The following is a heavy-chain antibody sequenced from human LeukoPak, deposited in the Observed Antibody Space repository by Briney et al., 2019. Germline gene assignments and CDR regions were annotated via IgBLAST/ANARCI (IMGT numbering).Heavy chain of an antibody. D-gene: IGHD1-14*01. CDR2: IWNDGSDE. CDR1: GFTFSKYA. Sequence: GGSLRLSCAASGFTFSKYAMHWVRQTPGKGLEWVAAIWNDGSDENYADSVKGRFTISSDNSKNTLYLQMNSLRAEDTAVYYCARAQIGRFYYYGMDVWGQGTTVTVSS. V-gene: IGHV3-33*01. CDR3: ARAQIGRFYYYGMDV. J-gene: IGHJ6*02.